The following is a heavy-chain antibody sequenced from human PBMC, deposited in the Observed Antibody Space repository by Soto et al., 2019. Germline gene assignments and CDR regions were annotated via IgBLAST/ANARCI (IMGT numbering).Heavy chain of an antibody. CDR1: GGSVSSYY. CDR2: IYYSGST. D-gene: IGHD6-13*01. V-gene: IGHV4-59*02. J-gene: IGHJ4*02. CDR3: ARSPYSSSWYLDY. Sequence: SETLSLTCTVSGGSVSSYYWSWIRQPPGKGLEWIGYIYYSGSTNYNPSLKSRVTISVDTSKNQFSLKLSSVTAADTAVYYCARSPYSSSWYLDYWGQGTLVTVS.